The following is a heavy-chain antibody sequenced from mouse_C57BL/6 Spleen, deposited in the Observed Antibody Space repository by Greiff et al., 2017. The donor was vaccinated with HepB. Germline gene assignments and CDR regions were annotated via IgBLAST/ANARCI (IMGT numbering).Heavy chain of an antibody. V-gene: IGHV5-4*01. CDR1: GFTFSSYA. D-gene: IGHD1-1*01. Sequence: EVQRVESGGGLVKPGGSLKLSCAASGFTFSSYAMSWVRQTPEKRLEWVATISDGGSYTYYPDNVKGRFTISRDNAKNNLYLQMSHLKSEDTAMYYCARDHGSSYQWYFDVWGTGTTVTVSS. CDR3: ARDHGSSYQWYFDV. J-gene: IGHJ1*03. CDR2: ISDGGSYT.